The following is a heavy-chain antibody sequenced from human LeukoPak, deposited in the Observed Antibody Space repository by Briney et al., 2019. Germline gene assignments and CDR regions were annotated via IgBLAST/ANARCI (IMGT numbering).Heavy chain of an antibody. Sequence: GRSLRLSCAASGFTFSSYGMHWVRQAPGKGLEWVAVITYDGSNKYYADSVKGRFTISRDNSKNTLYLQMNSLRAEDRAVYYCAMETIFGGYNWFDPWGQGTLVTVSS. CDR2: ITYDGSNK. J-gene: IGHJ5*02. CDR3: AMETIFGGYNWFDP. D-gene: IGHD3-3*01. V-gene: IGHV3-30*03. CDR1: GFTFSSYG.